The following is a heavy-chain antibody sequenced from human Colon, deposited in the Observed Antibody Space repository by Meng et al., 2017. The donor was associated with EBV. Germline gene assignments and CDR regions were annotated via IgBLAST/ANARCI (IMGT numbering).Heavy chain of an antibody. CDR1: GGSISSGDSY. J-gene: IGHJ2*01. D-gene: IGHD5-12*01. V-gene: IGHV4-30-4*01. Sequence: EPCPDLVKPSQHLALTCTASGGSISSGDSYWSWISHHPGKDRELVGEIYYCGSTSYHPSLKSRVTISVDTSNNQFSLKLSSVTAADTAVFYCARVGWKQWSFDLWGRGTLVTVSS. CDR3: ARVGWKQWSFDL. CDR2: IYYCGST.